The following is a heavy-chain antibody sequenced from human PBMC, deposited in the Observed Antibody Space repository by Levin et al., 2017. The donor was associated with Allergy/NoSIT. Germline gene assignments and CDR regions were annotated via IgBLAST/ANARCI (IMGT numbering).Heavy chain of an antibody. CDR1: GGSISSGSYY. D-gene: IGHD2-2*01. CDR3: AREGGYCSSTSCPDDYYYDYYMDG. Sequence: ASQTLSLTCTVSGGSISSGSYYWSWIRQPAGKGLEWIGRIYTSGSTNYNPSLKSRVTISVDTSKNQFSLKLSSVTAADTAVYYCAREGGYCSSTSCPDDYYYDYYMDGWGKGTTVTVSS. V-gene: IGHV4-61*02. J-gene: IGHJ6*03. CDR2: IYTSGST.